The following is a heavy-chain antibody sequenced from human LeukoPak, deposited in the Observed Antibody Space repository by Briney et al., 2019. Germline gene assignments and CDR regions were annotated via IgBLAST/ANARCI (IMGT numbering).Heavy chain of an antibody. J-gene: IGHJ4*02. D-gene: IGHD3-3*01. CDR2: ISSSGSTI. CDR3: AREYYDFWSGYPSY. Sequence: GGSLRLSCAASGFTFSDYYMSWVRQAPGKGLEWVSYISSSGSTIYYADSVKGRFTISRDNAKHSLYLQMNSRRAEDTAVYYCAREYYDFWSGYPSYWGQGTLVTVSS. CDR1: GFTFSDYY. V-gene: IGHV3-11*01.